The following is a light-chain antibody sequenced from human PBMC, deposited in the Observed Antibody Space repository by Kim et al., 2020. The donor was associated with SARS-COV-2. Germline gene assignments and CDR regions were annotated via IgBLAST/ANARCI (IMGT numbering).Light chain of an antibody. CDR2: EVT. CDR1: RRDFGSYPY. CDR3: ASHGGYDYV. V-gene: IGLV2-8*01. J-gene: IGLJ1*01. Sequence: PGPSVAISCSGTRRDFGSYPYVSWYQQRPGKSPKLIIYEVTKRPSGVPDRFSGSMSGNTASLTVSGLQAEDEADYYCASHGGYDYVFGTGTKVTVL.